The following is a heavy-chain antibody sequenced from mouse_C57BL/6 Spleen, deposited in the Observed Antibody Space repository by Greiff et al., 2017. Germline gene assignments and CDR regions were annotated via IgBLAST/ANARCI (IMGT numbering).Heavy chain of an antibody. Sequence: QVQLQQPGAELVRPGSSVKLSCKASGYTFTSYWMHWVKQRPIQGLEWIGNIDPSDSDTHYNQKFKGKATLTVDKSSSTAYMQLSSLTSEDSAVYYCARLYYDYEGYFDVWGTGTTVTGSS. J-gene: IGHJ1*03. CDR3: ARLYYDYEGYFDV. CDR2: IDPSDSDT. CDR1: GYTFTSYW. D-gene: IGHD2-4*01. V-gene: IGHV1-52*01.